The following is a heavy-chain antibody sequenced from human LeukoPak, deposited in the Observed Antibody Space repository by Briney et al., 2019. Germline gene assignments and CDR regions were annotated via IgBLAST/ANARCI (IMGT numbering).Heavy chain of an antibody. J-gene: IGHJ4*02. CDR1: GFTFNNYA. CDR3: ATAGGSSGSYPLIY. CDR2: ITGTGATT. V-gene: IGHV3-23*01. Sequence: PGGSLRLSCVASGFTFNNYAMNWVRQAPGKGLERVSVITGTGATTLYADSVKGRFTISRDNSKNMVFLQMNSLRAEDTAVYYCATAGGSSGSYPLIYWGQGILVTVSS. D-gene: IGHD6-19*01.